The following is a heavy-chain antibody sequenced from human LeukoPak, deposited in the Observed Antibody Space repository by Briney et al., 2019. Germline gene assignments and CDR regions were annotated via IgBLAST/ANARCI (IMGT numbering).Heavy chain of an antibody. V-gene: IGHV4-59*01. J-gene: IGHJ4*02. CDR3: VRFRSGYSFDY. CDR1: GGSISSYF. D-gene: IGHD3-22*01. CDR2: IHYSGST. Sequence: SETLSLTCTVSGGSISSYFWSWIRQPPGKGLEWIGYIHYSGSTNYNPSLKSRVTISVDTSKNQFSLKVSSVTAAETAVYYCVRFRSGYSFDYWGQGTQVTVSS.